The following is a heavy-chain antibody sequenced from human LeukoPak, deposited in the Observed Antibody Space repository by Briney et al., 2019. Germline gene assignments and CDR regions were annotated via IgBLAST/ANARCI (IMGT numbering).Heavy chain of an antibody. J-gene: IGHJ4*02. CDR3: AGLVGRYSSGLYYYYFDY. V-gene: IGHV4-39*07. Sequence: SETLSLTCTVSGGSISSSSYYWGWIRQPPGKGLEWIGSIYYSGSTYYNPSLKSRVTISIDKSKNRFFLNLSSVTAADTAVYYCAGLVGRYSSGLYYYYFDYWGQGTLVTVSS. CDR2: IYYSGST. D-gene: IGHD3-22*01. CDR1: GGSISSSSYY.